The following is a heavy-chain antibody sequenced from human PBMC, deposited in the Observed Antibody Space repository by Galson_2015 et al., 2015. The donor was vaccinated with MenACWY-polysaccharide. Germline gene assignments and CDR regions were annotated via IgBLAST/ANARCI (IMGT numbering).Heavy chain of an antibody. J-gene: IGHJ4*02. CDR1: GFTFSSYG. V-gene: IGHV3-30*18. D-gene: IGHD4-17*01. Sequence: SLRLSCAASGFTFSSYGMHWVRQAPGKGLEWVAVISYDGSNKYYADSVKGRFTISRDNSKNTLYLQMNSLRAEDTAVYYCAKDDGDPLFDYWGQGTLVTVSS. CDR2: ISYDGSNK. CDR3: AKDDGDPLFDY.